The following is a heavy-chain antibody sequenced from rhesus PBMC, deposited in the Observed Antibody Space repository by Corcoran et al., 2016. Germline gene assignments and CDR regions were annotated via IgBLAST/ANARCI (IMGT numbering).Heavy chain of an antibody. CDR3: ARPAGGSGWDDGWDS. Sequence: EVQLVESGGGLVQPGGSLRLSCAASGCPFSDYYMGWVRQAPGKGREWVGFIGNKANGGTAEYAASVKGRFTISSDDSKSIASLQMNSLKTEDTAGYYCARPAGGSGWDDGWDSWGQGVVVTVSS. V-gene: IGHV3S22*01. CDR2: IGNKANGGTA. CDR1: GCPFSDYY. J-gene: IGHJ6*01. D-gene: IGHD6-31*01.